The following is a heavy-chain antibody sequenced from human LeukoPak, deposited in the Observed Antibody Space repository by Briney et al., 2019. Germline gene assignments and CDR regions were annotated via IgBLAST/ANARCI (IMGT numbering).Heavy chain of an antibody. Sequence: GASVKVSCKASGGTFSSYAISWVRQAPGQGLEWMGGIIPIYSTANYAQKFQGRVTITADESTCTAYMELSSLRSEDTAVYYCARAPFYCSSSDCHEVFDYWGQGTLVTVSS. CDR1: GGTFSSYA. J-gene: IGHJ4*02. CDR2: IIPIYSTA. CDR3: ARAPFYCSSSDCHEVFDY. D-gene: IGHD2-2*01. V-gene: IGHV1-69*13.